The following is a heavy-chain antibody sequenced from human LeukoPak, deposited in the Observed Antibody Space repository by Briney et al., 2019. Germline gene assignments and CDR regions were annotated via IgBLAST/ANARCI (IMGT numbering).Heavy chain of an antibody. V-gene: IGHV3-21*01. CDR3: ARMGAVGRTIDY. CDR2: ISSSSSYI. Sequence: GGSLRLSCAASGFTFSSYSMNWVRQAPGKGLEWVSSISSSSSYIYYADSVKGRFTVSRDNAKNSLYPQMNSLRAEDTAVYYCARMGAVGRTIDYWGQGTLVTVSS. CDR1: GFTFSSYS. J-gene: IGHJ4*02. D-gene: IGHD3-16*01.